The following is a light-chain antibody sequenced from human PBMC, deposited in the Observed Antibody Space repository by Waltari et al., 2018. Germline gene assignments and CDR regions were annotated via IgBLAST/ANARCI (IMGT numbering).Light chain of an antibody. CDR3: QQSYSTPPT. V-gene: IGKV1-39*01. CDR2: VAS. J-gene: IGKJ4*01. CDR1: QSISTY. Sequence: DIQMTQSPSSLSASVGDRVAITCRASQSISTYLNWYQQKPGTAPKLLIYVASSLQSGVPSRFSGSGSGTDFTLTISSLQPEDFATYYCQQSYSTPPTFGGGTK.